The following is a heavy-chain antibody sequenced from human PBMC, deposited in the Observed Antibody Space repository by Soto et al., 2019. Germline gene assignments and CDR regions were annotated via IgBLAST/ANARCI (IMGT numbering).Heavy chain of an antibody. D-gene: IGHD2-8*02. CDR2: IYYSGST. V-gene: IGHV4-28*01. Sequence: SETLSLTCAVSGYSISSSNWWGWIRQPPGKGLEWIGYIYYSGSTYYNPSLKSRVTISVDTSKNQFSLKLSSVTAADTAVSYSAGWGNAGTAPGYNWFDPWGQGTLVTVSS. J-gene: IGHJ5*02. CDR3: AGWGNAGTAPGYNWFDP. CDR1: GYSISSSNW.